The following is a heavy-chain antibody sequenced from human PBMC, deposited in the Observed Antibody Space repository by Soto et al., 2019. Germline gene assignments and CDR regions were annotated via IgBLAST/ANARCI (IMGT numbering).Heavy chain of an antibody. V-gene: IGHV3-30*18. D-gene: IGHD6-6*01. CDR1: GFTFSSYG. CDR2: ISYDGSNK. CDR3: AKVTMARPRLFDY. Sequence: QVQLVESGGGVVQPGRSLRLSCAASGFTFSSYGMHWVRQAPGKGLEWVAVISYDGSNKYYADSVKGRFTISRDNSKNTLYLQMNSLRAEDTAVYYCAKVTMARPRLFDYWGQGTLVTVSS. J-gene: IGHJ4*02.